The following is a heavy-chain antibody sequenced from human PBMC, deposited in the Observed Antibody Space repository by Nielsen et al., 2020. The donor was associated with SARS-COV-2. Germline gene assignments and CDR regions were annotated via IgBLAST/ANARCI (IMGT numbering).Heavy chain of an antibody. V-gene: IGHV3-23*01. Sequence: GGSLRLSCAASGFIFSSYAMSWVRQAPGKGLEWVSTISGSGGGTYYADSVKGRFSISRDNSKNTLYLQMNSLRAEDTAVYYCARRAVVVTAPFDYWGQGTLVTVSS. D-gene: IGHD2-21*02. CDR1: GFIFSSYA. CDR3: ARRAVVVTAPFDY. J-gene: IGHJ4*02. CDR2: ISGSGGGT.